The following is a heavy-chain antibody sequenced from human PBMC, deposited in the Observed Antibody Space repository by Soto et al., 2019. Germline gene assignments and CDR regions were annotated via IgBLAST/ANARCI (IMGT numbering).Heavy chain of an antibody. CDR3: GSLGAVRATYGMDV. D-gene: IGHD1-26*01. V-gene: IGHV4-39*01. Sequence: QMQLQESGPRLVKPSETLSLTCTVSGDSISSNSFSWGGIRQPPGKGLEWIGTIHNSGRTSYNPSLKSRVTISVHTSKSQFSLRLSSVTAADTAVYYCGSLGAVRATYGMDVWGQGTTVTVSS. CDR2: IHNSGRT. CDR1: GDSISSNSFS. J-gene: IGHJ6*02.